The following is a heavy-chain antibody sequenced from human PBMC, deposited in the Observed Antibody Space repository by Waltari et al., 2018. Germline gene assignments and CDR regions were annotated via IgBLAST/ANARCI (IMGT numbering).Heavy chain of an antibody. CDR2: INWKGDKV. J-gene: IGHJ4*02. V-gene: IGHV3-20*04. D-gene: IGHD3-22*01. Sequence: VEAGGGVIRPGGSLRISCEASGFTLDDYGMSWLRQGPGKGREWIAGINWKGDKVSYGDAVRGRFIISRDNAKNLLYLQMNTVGLDDTALYYCARGGDSSWPRWGQGTLVTVSA. CDR1: GFTLDDYG. CDR3: ARGGDSSWPR.